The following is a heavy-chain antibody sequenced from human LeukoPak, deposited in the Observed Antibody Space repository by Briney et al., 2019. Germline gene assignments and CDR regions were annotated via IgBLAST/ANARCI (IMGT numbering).Heavy chain of an antibody. CDR3: ARELADANYFDY. J-gene: IGHJ4*02. CDR2: IWYDGSNK. Sequence: GGSLRLSCAASGFTFSSYGMHWVRQAPGKGLEWVAVIWYDGSNKYYADSVKGRFTISRDNSKNTLCLQMNSLRAEDTAVYYCARELADANYFDYWGQGTLVTVSS. CDR1: GFTFSSYG. V-gene: IGHV3-33*01.